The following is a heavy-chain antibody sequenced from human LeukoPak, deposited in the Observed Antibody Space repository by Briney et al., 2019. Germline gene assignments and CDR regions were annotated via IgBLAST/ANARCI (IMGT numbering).Heavy chain of an antibody. D-gene: IGHD1-7*01. CDR2: IYYSGST. CDR3: AREELGYFDY. V-gene: IGHV4-59*01. CDR1: GGSISSYY. J-gene: IGHJ4*02. Sequence: SETLSLTCTVSGGSISSYYWSWIRQPPGKGLEWIGYIYYSGSTNYNPSLKSRVTISVDTSKNQFSLKLSSVTAADTAVYYCAREELGYFDYWGQGTLVTVSS.